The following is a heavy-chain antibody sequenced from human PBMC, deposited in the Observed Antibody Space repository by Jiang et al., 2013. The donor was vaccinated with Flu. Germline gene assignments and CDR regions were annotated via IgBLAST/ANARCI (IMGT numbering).Heavy chain of an antibody. CDR2: FYYTGST. J-gene: IGHJ5*02. CDR1: GGSISSSSYN. D-gene: IGHD3-10*01. V-gene: IGHV4-39*01. CDR3: VRRNYASGRFDP. Sequence: PGLVKPSETLSLTCTVSGGSISSSSYNWGWIRQPPGKGLEWIGNFYYTGSTFYNPSLKSRVTISVDTSRNQFSLKLSSVTAADTAVYYCVRRNYASGRFDPWGQGTLVTVSS.